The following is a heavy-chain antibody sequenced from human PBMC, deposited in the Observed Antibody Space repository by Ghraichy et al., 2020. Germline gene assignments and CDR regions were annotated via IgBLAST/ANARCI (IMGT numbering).Heavy chain of an antibody. Sequence: GGSLRLSCAASGFTFSGYSMNWVRQAPGKGLEWVSSISSSSSYIFYADSVKGRFTISRDNAKNSLYLQMNSLRAEDTAVYYCARGRDDHTWDDFYSWGQGTLVTVSS. V-gene: IGHV3-21*01. D-gene: IGHD5-24*01. J-gene: IGHJ4*02. CDR1: GFTFSGYS. CDR2: ISSSSSYI. CDR3: ARGRDDHTWDDFYS.